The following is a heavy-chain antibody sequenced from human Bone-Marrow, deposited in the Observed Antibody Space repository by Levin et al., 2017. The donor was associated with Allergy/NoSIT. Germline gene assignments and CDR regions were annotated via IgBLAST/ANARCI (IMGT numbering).Heavy chain of an antibody. J-gene: IGHJ4*02. CDR3: TREAVTDYYFDY. Sequence: PGGSLRLSCATSGFTFSGCAIHWVRQASGKGLEWVGCIRDKVNNYATAYGASVNGSFTISRDDSENTAYLQMNSLESEDTAVYYCTREAVTDYYFDYWGQGTLVTVSS. CDR2: IRDKVNNYAT. V-gene: IGHV3-73*01. CDR1: GFTFSGCA. D-gene: IGHD2-21*02.